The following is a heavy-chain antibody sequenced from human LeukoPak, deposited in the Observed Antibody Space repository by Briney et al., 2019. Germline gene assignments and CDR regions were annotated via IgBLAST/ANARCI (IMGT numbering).Heavy chain of an antibody. D-gene: IGHD3-16*01. CDR1: GFTFSGSA. V-gene: IGHV3-73*01. J-gene: IGHJ4*02. CDR3: TRPGGTFAETGFDY. CDR2: IRSKANSYAT. Sequence: QSGGSLRLSCAASGFTFSGSAMHWVRQASGKGLEWVGRIRSKANSYATAYAASVKGRFTISRDDSKNTAYLQMNSLKTEDTAVYYCTRPGGTFAETGFDYWGQGTLVTVSS.